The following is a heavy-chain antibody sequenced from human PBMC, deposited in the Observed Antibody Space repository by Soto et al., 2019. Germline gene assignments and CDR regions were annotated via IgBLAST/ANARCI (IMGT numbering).Heavy chain of an antibody. CDR3: ASWGGVYSSSWFSYYYYGMDV. CDR2: ISSSSSYI. CDR1: GFTFSSYS. D-gene: IGHD6-13*01. J-gene: IGHJ6*02. V-gene: IGHV3-21*01. Sequence: PGGSLRLSCAASGFTFSSYSMNWVRQAPGKGLEWVSSISSSSSYIYYADSVKGRFTISRDNAKNSLYLQMNSLRAEDTAVYYCASWGGVYSSSWFSYYYYGMDVWGQGTTVTVSS.